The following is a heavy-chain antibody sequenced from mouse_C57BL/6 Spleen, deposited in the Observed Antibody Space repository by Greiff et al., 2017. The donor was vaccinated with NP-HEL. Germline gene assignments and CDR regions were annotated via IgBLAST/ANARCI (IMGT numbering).Heavy chain of an antibody. Sequence: QVQLQQPGAELVMPGASVKLSCKASGYTFTSYWMHWVKQRPGQGLEWIGEIDPSDSYTNYNQKFKGKSTLTVDKSSSTAYMQLSSLTSEDSAVYDYLLPSYSNYVDYAMDYWGQGTSVTVSS. CDR3: LLPSYSNYVDYAMDY. CDR1: GYTFTSYW. V-gene: IGHV1-69*01. CDR2: IDPSDSYT. D-gene: IGHD2-5*01. J-gene: IGHJ4*01.